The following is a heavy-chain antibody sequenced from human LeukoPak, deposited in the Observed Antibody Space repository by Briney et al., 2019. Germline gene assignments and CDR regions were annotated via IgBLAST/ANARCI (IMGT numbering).Heavy chain of an antibody. D-gene: IGHD6-19*01. CDR3: ARGVPPSYSSAWYVNY. Sequence: VASVKVSCKASGYTFTGYYVHWVRQAPGQGLEWMGWINPNSGDTNYAQKFQGRVTMTRDTSISTAYMELSRLGSDDTAVYYRARGVPPSYSSAWYVNYWGQGALVTVSS. CDR1: GYTFTGYY. V-gene: IGHV1-2*02. CDR2: INPNSGDT. J-gene: IGHJ4*02.